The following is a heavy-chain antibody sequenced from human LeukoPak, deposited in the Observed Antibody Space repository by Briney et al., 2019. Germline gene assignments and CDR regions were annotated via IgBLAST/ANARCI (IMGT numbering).Heavy chain of an antibody. CDR1: GGSISSYY. Sequence: SETLSLTCTVSGGSISSYYWSWIRQPPGKGLEWIGYNYCSGSTNYNPSLKSRVTISVDTSKNQFSLKLSSVTAADTAVHYCARYIAAAGTDVNWFDPWGQGTLVTVSS. D-gene: IGHD6-13*01. CDR2: NYCSGST. CDR3: ARYIAAAGTDVNWFDP. J-gene: IGHJ5*02. V-gene: IGHV4-59*01.